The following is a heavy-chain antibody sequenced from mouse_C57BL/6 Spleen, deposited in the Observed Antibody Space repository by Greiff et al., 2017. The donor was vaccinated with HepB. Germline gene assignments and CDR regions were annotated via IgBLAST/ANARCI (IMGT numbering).Heavy chain of an antibody. CDR2: IYPGDGDT. CDR1: GYAFSSSW. Sequence: VQLQQSGPELVKPGASVKISCKASGYAFSSSWMNWVKQRPGKGLEWIGRIYPGDGDTNYNGKFKGKATLTADKSSSTAYMQLSSLTSEDSAVYFCARWPYGYDVPYYFDYWGQGTTLTVSS. D-gene: IGHD2-2*01. CDR3: ARWPYGYDVPYYFDY. J-gene: IGHJ2*01. V-gene: IGHV1-82*01.